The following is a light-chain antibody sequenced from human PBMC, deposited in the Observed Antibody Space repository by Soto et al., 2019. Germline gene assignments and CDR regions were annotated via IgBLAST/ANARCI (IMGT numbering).Light chain of an antibody. CDR2: DAS. J-gene: IGKJ5*01. CDR1: QDINKN. CDR3: QQGYRNPIT. Sequence: DIQMTQSPSSLSASVGARVPITCQASQDINKNLIWYQQKPGKAPKLLIYDASDLETGVPSRFSGSGSGTGFTFTISSLQPEDFATYYCQQGYRNPITFGQGTRLEIK. V-gene: IGKV1-33*01.